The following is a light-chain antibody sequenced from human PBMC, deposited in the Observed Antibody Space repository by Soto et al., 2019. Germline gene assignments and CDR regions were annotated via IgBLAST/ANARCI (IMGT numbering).Light chain of an antibody. J-gene: IGKJ1*01. CDR3: QQRSDWPRT. Sequence: VMAQSPPTLSLPQEKRAALSCRASQSVSSNLAWYQQKPGQAPRLLIYGASTRATGVPARFSGSGSGTDFTLTISSLEPEDCAVYCCQQRSDWPRTSGQGTKVDIK. CDR2: GAS. V-gene: IGKV3-15*01. CDR1: QSVSSN.